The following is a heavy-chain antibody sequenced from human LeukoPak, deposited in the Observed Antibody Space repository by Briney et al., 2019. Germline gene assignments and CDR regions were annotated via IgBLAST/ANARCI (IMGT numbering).Heavy chain of an antibody. CDR3: ARGGMTTLIDY. Sequence: GASVKVSCKASGYTLISYGFTWVRQAPGQGLEWMGWISGYNGNTNYAQNLQGRVTMTTDTSTNTVYMELRSLRSDDTAVYYCARGGMTTLIDYWGQGTLVIVSS. J-gene: IGHJ4*02. D-gene: IGHD4-11*01. CDR2: ISGYNGNT. CDR1: GYTLISYG. V-gene: IGHV1-18*01.